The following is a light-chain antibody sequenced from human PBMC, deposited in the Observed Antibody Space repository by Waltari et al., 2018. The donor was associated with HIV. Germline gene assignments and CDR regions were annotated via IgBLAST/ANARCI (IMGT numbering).Light chain of an antibody. V-gene: IGLV4-69*01. CDR3: QTWGTGIQV. Sequence: QVVLTQPPSASASLGASVTLTCTLSSGHINYVLAWHQQKPTKGPRFLMNLNSDGRHSKGDGIPDRFSGSSSGAERYLTISSLQSEDEGDYFCQTWGTGIQVFGGGTRLTVL. CDR1: SGHINYV. J-gene: IGLJ2*01. CDR2: LNSDGRH.